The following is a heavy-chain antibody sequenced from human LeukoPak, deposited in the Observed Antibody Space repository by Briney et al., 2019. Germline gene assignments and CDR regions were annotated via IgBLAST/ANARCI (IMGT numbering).Heavy chain of an antibody. V-gene: IGHV4-31*03. D-gene: IGHD3-22*01. J-gene: IGHJ4*02. CDR2: VYYSGST. CDR3: ARGRSGGYYYDSSGYDY. Sequence: SETLSLTCTVSGGSISSGGYYWSWIRQHPGKGLEWIGYVYYSGSTYYNPSLKSRVTISVDTSKNQFSLKLSSVTAADTAVYYCARGRSGGYYYDSSGYDYCGQGTLVTVSS. CDR1: GGSISSGGYY.